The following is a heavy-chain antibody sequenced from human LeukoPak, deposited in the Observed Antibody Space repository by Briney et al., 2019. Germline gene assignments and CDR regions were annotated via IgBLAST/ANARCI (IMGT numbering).Heavy chain of an antibody. CDR1: GFTVSSNY. V-gene: IGHV3-66*01. CDR2: IYSGGST. J-gene: IGHJ4*02. Sequence: PGGSLRLSCAASGFTVSSNYMNWVRQAPGKGLEWVSIIYSGGSTYYADSAKGRFTISRDNSKNTLYLQMNSLRAEDTAVYYCARGRAGSGADFDYWGQGTLVTVSS. D-gene: IGHD2-15*01. CDR3: ARGRAGSGADFDY.